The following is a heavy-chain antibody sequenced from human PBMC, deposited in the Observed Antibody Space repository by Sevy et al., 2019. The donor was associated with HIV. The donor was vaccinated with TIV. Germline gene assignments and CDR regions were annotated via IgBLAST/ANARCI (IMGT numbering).Heavy chain of an antibody. J-gene: IGHJ1*01. D-gene: IGHD1-26*01. V-gene: IGHV1-18*01. CDR1: GYTFTNYH. CDR2: ITPNNGDT. Sequence: ASVKVSCKASGYTFTNYHITWVHQAPGQGLEWMGRITPNNGDTNYAQRLQGRVTMTTDTSTSTVYMELRSLRSDDTAVYYCARAPSGSQGPGQYFHHWGQGTLVIVSS. CDR3: ARAPSGSQGPGQYFHH.